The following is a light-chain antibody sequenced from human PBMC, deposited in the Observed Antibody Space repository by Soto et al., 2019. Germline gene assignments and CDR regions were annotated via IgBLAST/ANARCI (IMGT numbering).Light chain of an antibody. J-gene: IGKJ1*01. V-gene: IGKV1-5*03. CDR3: QQYNTYLWT. CDR1: QRISYW. CDR2: KTS. Sequence: DIQMTQSPSTLSASVGDRVTITCRASQRISYWLAWYQQKPGKAPKLLIYKTSTLESGVPSRFSGSGSGTDFTLTISSLQPDDFATYYCQQYNTYLWTFGQGTKVEIK.